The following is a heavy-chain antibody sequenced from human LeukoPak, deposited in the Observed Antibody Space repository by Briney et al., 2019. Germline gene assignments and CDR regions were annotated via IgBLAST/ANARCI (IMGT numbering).Heavy chain of an antibody. CDR1: GFTFSSYA. CDR2: ISYDGSNK. Sequence: GGSLRLSCAASGFTFSSYAMHWVRRAPGKGLEWVAVISYDGSNKYYADSVKGRFTISRDNSKNTLYLQMNSLRAEDTAVYYCAREGIAAAGTGFDYWGQGTLVTVSS. V-gene: IGHV3-30-3*01. D-gene: IGHD6-13*01. J-gene: IGHJ4*02. CDR3: AREGIAAAGTGFDY.